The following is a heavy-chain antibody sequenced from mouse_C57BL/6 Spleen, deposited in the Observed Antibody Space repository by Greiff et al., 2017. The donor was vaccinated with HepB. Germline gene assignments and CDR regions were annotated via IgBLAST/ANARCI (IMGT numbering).Heavy chain of an antibody. CDR2: IWGEGST. CDR1: GFSLTSYG. Sequence: VQLQQSGPGLVAPSQILSITCTVSGFSLTSYGVSWVRQPPGKGLEWLGVIWGEGSTNYHSALLSRLSISKDNSKSQVFLKLNSLQTDDTATYYCAKSFMGFDYWGQGTTLTVSS. CDR3: AKSFMGFDY. D-gene: IGHD1-1*01. V-gene: IGHV2-3*01. J-gene: IGHJ2*01.